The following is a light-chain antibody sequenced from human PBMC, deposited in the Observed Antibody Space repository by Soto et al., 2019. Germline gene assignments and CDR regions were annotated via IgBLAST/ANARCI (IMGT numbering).Light chain of an antibody. CDR2: EVV. CDR3: QSYAGSNPYV. CDR1: KNDIGVYDF. V-gene: IGLV2-8*01. J-gene: IGLJ1*01. Sequence: QSVLAQPPSASGSPGQSVTISCTGTKNDIGVYDFVSWYQHHPGKAPRLIIYEVVQRPSGVPDRFSGSKSGNTASLTVSGIQAADEADYFCQSYAGSNPYVFGGGTKVTVL.